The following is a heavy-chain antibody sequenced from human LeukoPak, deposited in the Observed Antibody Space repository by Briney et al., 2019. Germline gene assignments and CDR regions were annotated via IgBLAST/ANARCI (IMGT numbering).Heavy chain of an antibody. D-gene: IGHD6-13*01. CDR1: GFTFSSYG. J-gene: IGHJ4*02. CDR2: IRYDGSNK. CDR3: ARDLKQQLPTVDY. V-gene: IGHV3-30*02. Sequence: LSGGSLRLSCAASGFTFSSYGMHWVRQAPGKGLEWVAFIRYDGSNKYYADSVKGRFTISRDNSKNTLYLQMNSLRAEDTAVYYCARDLKQQLPTVDYWGQGTLVTVSS.